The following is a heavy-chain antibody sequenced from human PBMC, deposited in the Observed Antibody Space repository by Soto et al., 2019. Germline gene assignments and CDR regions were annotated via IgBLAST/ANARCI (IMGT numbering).Heavy chain of an antibody. J-gene: IGHJ4*02. CDR2: TSYDGSNK. Sequence: QVQLVESGGGVVQPGRSLRLSCAASGYVFNHYGLHWVRQAPGKGLEWLTLTSYDGSNKQYADSVKGPFTISRDASKNTVYLQMYRLRVAGTGFFHSARWGGSRSSGYYIEHCDQGALVTGSS. V-gene: IGHV3-33*01. D-gene: IGHD3-10*01. CDR1: GYVFNHYG. CDR3: ARWGGSRSSGYYIEH.